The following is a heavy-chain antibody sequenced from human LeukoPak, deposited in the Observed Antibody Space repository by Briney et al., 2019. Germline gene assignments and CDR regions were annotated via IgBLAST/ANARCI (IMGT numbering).Heavy chain of an antibody. Sequence: PGGSLRLSCAASGFTFSDYYMSWIRQAPGKGLEWVSYISSSSSYTNYADSVKGRSTISRDKSKNTLYLQMNSLRAEDTAVYYCAKYRSSWSFDYWGQGTLVTVSS. CDR1: GFTFSDYY. CDR3: AKYRSSWSFDY. CDR2: ISSSSSYT. J-gene: IGHJ4*02. D-gene: IGHD6-13*01. V-gene: IGHV3-11*03.